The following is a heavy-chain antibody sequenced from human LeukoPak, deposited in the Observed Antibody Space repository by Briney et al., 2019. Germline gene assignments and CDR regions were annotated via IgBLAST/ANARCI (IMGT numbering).Heavy chain of an antibody. CDR3: ARRPAGTHYYYGVDV. J-gene: IGHJ6*02. CDR2: IKSDGSST. D-gene: IGHD6-13*01. V-gene: IGHV3-74*01. Sequence: GGSLRRSCAASGFTFSNYWMHWVRQAPGKGPVWVSRIKSDGSSTSFADSVQGRFTISRDNSKNTLFLQMNSLRAEDTAVYYCARRPAGTHYYYGVDVWCHESTGTVSS. CDR1: GFTFSNYW.